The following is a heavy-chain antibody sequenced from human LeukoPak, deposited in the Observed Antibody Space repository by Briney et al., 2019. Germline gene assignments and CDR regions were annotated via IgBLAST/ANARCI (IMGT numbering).Heavy chain of an antibody. CDR2: ISYDGSNK. CDR1: GFTFSSYA. V-gene: IGHV3-30*04. D-gene: IGHD3-9*01. CDR3: AREPYDILTGYKGYYYYGMDV. J-gene: IGHJ6*02. Sequence: GGSLRLSCAASGFTFSSYAMHWVRQAPGKGLEWVAVISYDGSNKYYADSVKGRFTISRDNTKNTLYLQMNSLRAGDTAVYYCAREPYDILTGYKGYYYYGMDVWGQGTTVTVSS.